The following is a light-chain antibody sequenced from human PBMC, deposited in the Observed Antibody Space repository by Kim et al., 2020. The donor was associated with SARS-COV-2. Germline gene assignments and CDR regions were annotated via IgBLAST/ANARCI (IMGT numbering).Light chain of an antibody. CDR1: QGVSSD. J-gene: IGKJ1*01. V-gene: IGKV3-15*01. CDR2: GAS. Sequence: EVVMTQSPATLSVSPGERATLYCRASQGVSSDLAWYQWKPGQAPRLLIYGASTRATGTPARFIGARSGTEFTLTISSLQSEDIAVYYCQKYNNWPPWTFGQGTKVDIK. CDR3: QKYNNWPPWT.